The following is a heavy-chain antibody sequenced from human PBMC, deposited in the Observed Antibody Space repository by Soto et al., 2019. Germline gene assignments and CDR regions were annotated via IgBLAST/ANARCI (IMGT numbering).Heavy chain of an antibody. V-gene: IGHV4-34*01. Sequence: QVQLQQWGAGLLKPSETLSLTCAVYGGSFSGYYWSWIRQPPGKGLEWLGEINHSGSTNYNPSLKSRVTISVDTSKNQFSLKLSSVTAADTAVYYCARGLSLEVGATFGVHDYWGQGTLVTVSS. J-gene: IGHJ4*02. D-gene: IGHD1-26*01. CDR3: ARGLSLEVGATFGVHDY. CDR2: INHSGST. CDR1: GGSFSGYY.